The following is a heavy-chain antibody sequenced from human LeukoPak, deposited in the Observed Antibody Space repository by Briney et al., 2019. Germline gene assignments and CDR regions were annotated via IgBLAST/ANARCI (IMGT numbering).Heavy chain of an antibody. D-gene: IGHD6-13*01. Sequence: VASVKVSCKASGYTFTSYSISWVRQAPGQGLEWMGWISAYNGSTNYAQKFQGRVTMTTDTSTSTAYMELRSLRSDDSAVYYCMRDVAYFGSSWHNWFDPWGQGTLVIVAS. CDR1: GYTFTSYS. CDR2: ISAYNGST. CDR3: MRDVAYFGSSWHNWFDP. J-gene: IGHJ5*02. V-gene: IGHV1-18*01.